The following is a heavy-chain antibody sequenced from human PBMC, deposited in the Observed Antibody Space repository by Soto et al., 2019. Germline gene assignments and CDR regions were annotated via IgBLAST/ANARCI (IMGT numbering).Heavy chain of an antibody. D-gene: IGHD3-22*01. Sequence: SETLSLTCTVSGGSISSGGYYWSWIRQHPGKGLEWIGYIYYSGSTYYNPSLKSRVTISVDTSKNQFSLKLSSVTAADTAAYYCARAGYYDSSGYYDYWGQGTLVTVSA. V-gene: IGHV4-31*03. CDR3: ARAGYYDSSGYYDY. CDR1: GGSISSGGYY. CDR2: IYYSGST. J-gene: IGHJ4*02.